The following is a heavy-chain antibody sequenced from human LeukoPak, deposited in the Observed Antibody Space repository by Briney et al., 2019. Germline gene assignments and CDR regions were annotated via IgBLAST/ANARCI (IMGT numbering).Heavy chain of an antibody. Sequence: ASVKVSCKHTFTGHNIHWVRQATGQGLEFVGWINPTSGGIKYAQKFQGRVTMTRDTSINTVYMELSSLTSDDAALYYCVVSVQAAAIPAFDCWGQGTPVTVSP. CDR2: INPTSGGI. CDR3: VVSVQAAAIPAFDC. D-gene: IGHD3-22*01. CDR1: TFTGHN. J-gene: IGHJ4*02. V-gene: IGHV1-2*02.